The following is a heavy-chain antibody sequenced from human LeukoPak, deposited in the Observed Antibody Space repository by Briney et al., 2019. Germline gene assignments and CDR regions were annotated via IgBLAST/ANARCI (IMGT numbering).Heavy chain of an antibody. Sequence: QPGGSLRLSCAASGFTFSSHWMSWVRQAPGKGLEWVANINQDGGEKYYVNSVKGRFTISRDNAKNSLYLQMNSLRAEDTAVYYCARGSNVWGSYYYFDYWGQGTLVTVSS. CDR3: ARGSNVWGSYYYFDY. D-gene: IGHD3-16*01. J-gene: IGHJ4*02. CDR1: GFTFSSHW. V-gene: IGHV3-7*01. CDR2: INQDGGEK.